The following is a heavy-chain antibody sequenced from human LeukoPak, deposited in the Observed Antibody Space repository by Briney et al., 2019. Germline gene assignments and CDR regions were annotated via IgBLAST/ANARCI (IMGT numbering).Heavy chain of an antibody. Sequence: PSETLSFTCTVSGGSISSYYWSWIRQPAGKGLEWIGRIYTSGSTNYNPSLKSRVTISVDTSKNQFSLKLSSVTAADTAVYYCAREVNYYDSSGFDYWGQGTLVTVSS. J-gene: IGHJ4*02. D-gene: IGHD3-22*01. CDR3: AREVNYYDSSGFDY. CDR1: GGSISSYY. V-gene: IGHV4-4*07. CDR2: IYTSGST.